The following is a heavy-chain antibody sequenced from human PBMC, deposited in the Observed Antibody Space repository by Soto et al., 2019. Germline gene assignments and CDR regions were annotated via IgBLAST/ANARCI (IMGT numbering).Heavy chain of an antibody. Sequence: QVQLQESGPGLVKPSQTLSLTCTVSGGSISSGGYYWSWIRQHPGKGLEWIGHIYYSGSTYYNPSLKSRVTLSVDTSKNQFSLKRSSVTAADTAVYYCAASCVGGGGFNYYGMDVWGQGTTVTVSS. CDR1: GGSISSGGYY. V-gene: IGHV4-31*03. CDR2: IYYSGST. J-gene: IGHJ6*02. D-gene: IGHD5-12*01. CDR3: AASCVGGGGFNYYGMDV.